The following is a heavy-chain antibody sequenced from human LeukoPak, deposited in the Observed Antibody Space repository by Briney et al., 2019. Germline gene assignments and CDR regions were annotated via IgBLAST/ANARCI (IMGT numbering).Heavy chain of an antibody. V-gene: IGHV4-59*01. CDR2: IYYSGST. D-gene: IGHD3-9*01. Sequence: PSETLSLTCAVYGGSISSYYWSWIRQPPGKGLEWIGYIYYSGSTNYNPSLKSRVTISVDTSKNQFSLKLSSVTAADTAVYYCARAQTRYDILTGYQYYFDYWGQGTLVTVSS. CDR1: GGSISSYY. CDR3: ARAQTRYDILTGYQYYFDY. J-gene: IGHJ4*02.